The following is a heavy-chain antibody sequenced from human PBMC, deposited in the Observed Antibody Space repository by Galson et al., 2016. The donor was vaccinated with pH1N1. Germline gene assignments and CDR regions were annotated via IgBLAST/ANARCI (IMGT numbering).Heavy chain of an antibody. CDR1: GGSVSGGDYY. J-gene: IGHJ6*02. D-gene: IGHD2/OR15-2a*01. CDR3: AREPNVQQYFHSYGLDV. V-gene: IGHV4-61*08. CDR2: VYFRGGT. Sequence: ETLSLTCTVYGGSVSGGDYYWAWVRQSPGKGLEWIGNVYFRGGTNYNPSLKSRVRITTDASENQFSRRLDSVTAADAAVYYCAREPNVQQYFHSYGLDVWGQGTAVTVSS.